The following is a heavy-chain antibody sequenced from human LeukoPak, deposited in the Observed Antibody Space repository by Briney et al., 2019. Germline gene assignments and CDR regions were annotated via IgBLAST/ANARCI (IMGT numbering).Heavy chain of an antibody. CDR1: GYTFNNHD. J-gene: IGHJ6*03. CDR2: INTYSANT. V-gene: IGHV1-18*01. D-gene: IGHD6-6*01. Sequence: ASVKVSCKASGYTFNNHDINWVRQAPGRGLEWMGWINTYSANTNYAQEFQDRVIMTTDTSTSTAYMELRSLRSDDTAVYYCAREGGIARPPYLYYYIDVWGKGTTVTISS. CDR3: AREGGIARPPYLYYYIDV.